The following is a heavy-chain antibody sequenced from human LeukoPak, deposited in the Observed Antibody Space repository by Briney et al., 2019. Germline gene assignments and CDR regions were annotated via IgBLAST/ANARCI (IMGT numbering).Heavy chain of an antibody. CDR1: GYTFTSYG. Sequence: ASVKVSCKASGYTFTSYGISWVRQAPGQGLEWMGWISAYNGNTNYAQKLQGRVTMTTDTSTSTAYMELRSLRSDDTAMYYCARVWLSRNWFDPWGQGTLVTVSS. V-gene: IGHV1-18*01. D-gene: IGHD3-3*02. J-gene: IGHJ5*02. CDR3: ARVWLSRNWFDP. CDR2: ISAYNGNT.